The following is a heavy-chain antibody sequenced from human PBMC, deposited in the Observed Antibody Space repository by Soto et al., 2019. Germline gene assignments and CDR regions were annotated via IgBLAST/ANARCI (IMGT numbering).Heavy chain of an antibody. CDR1: GGSISSSSYY. J-gene: IGHJ3*02. Sequence: QLQLQESGPGLVKPSETLSLTCTVSGGSISSSSYYWGWIRQPPGKGLEWIGSIYYSGSTYYNPSLKSRVTISVDTSKNQFSLKLSSVTAADTAVYYCARRGLKTTMYAFDIWGQGTMVTVSS. D-gene: IGHD5-12*01. V-gene: IGHV4-39*01. CDR3: ARRGLKTTMYAFDI. CDR2: IYYSGST.